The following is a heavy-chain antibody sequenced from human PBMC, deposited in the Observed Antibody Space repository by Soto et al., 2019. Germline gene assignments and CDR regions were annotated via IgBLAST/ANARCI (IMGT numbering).Heavy chain of an antibody. J-gene: IGHJ1*01. CDR2: ISHDGSNK. CDR3: ARQYFQH. V-gene: IGHV3-30*03. Sequence: QVQLVESGGGVVQPGRSLRLSCAASGFTFSTYGMHWVRQAPGKGLEWVAVISHDGSNKHYADSVKGRFTISRDNSTNTLYLQMTSLRAEDTAVYYCARQYFQHWGQGTLVTVSS. CDR1: GFTFSTYG.